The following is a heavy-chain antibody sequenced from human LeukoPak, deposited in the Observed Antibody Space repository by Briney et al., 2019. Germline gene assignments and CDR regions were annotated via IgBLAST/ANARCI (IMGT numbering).Heavy chain of an antibody. J-gene: IGHJ4*02. CDR2: ISAYNGNT. V-gene: IGHV1-18*01. D-gene: IGHD4/OR15-4a*01. CDR3: ARVMLTRYYFDY. Sequence: VASVKVSCKASGYTFTSYGISRVRQAPGQGLEWMGWISAYNGNTNYAQKLQGRVTMTTDTSTSTASMELRSLRSDDTAVYYCARVMLTRYYFDYWGQGTLVTVSS. CDR1: GYTFTSYG.